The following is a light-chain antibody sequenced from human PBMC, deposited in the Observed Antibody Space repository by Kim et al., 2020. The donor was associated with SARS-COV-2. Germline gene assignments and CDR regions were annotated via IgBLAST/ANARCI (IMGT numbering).Light chain of an antibody. Sequence: LSPGEGATLSCRASQTIGSGYLAWYQQKPGQAPRLLIYGASIRATGIPDRFSGSGSGTDFTLTISRLEPEDFAVYYCQQYGSSYTFGQGTKVDIK. CDR1: QTIGSGY. J-gene: IGKJ2*01. V-gene: IGKV3-20*01. CDR2: GAS. CDR3: QQYGSSYT.